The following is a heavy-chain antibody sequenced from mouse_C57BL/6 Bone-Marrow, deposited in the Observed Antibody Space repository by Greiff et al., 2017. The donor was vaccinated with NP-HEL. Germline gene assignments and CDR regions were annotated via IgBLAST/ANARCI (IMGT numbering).Heavy chain of an antibody. CDR1: GYSITSGYY. CDR3: ARGGYSYWYFDV. V-gene: IGHV3-6*01. J-gene: IGHJ1*03. D-gene: IGHD2-3*01. Sequence: VQLKESGPGLVKPSQSLSLTCSVTGYSITSGYYWNWIRQFPGNKLEWMGYISYDGSNNYNPSLKNRISITRDTSKNQFFLKLNSVTTEDTATYYCARGGYSYWYFDVWGTGTTVTVSS. CDR2: ISYDGSN.